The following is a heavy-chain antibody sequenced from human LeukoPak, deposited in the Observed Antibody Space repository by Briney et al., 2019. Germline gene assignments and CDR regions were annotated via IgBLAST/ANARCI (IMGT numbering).Heavy chain of an antibody. Sequence: GGSLRLSCAASGFTFSSYWMSWVRQAPGKGLEWVSYISSSSSYTNYADSVKGRFTISRDNAKNSLYLQMNSLRAEDTAVYYCARPYSGSYPNYFDYWGQGTLVTVSS. J-gene: IGHJ4*02. CDR3: ARPYSGSYPNYFDY. CDR1: GFTFSSYW. D-gene: IGHD1-26*01. CDR2: ISSSSSYT. V-gene: IGHV3-11*03.